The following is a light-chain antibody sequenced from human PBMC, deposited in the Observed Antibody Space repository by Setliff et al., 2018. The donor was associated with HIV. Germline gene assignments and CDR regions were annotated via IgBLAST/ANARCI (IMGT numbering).Light chain of an antibody. Sequence: QSALAQPPSVSGAPGQRVTISCTGSSSNIGAGYDVHWYQQLPGTAPKLLIYGNSNRPSGVPDRFSGSKSATSASPAITGLQAEDEADYYCQSYDSSLSGSRVFGGGTKVTVL. CDR3: QSYDSSLSGSRV. CDR2: GNS. V-gene: IGLV1-40*01. CDR1: SSNIGAGYD. J-gene: IGLJ3*02.